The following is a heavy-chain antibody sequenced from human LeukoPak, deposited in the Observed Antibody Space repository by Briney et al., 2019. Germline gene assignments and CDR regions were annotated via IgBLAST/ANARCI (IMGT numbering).Heavy chain of an antibody. CDR2: IYHSGST. J-gene: IGHJ3*02. CDR1: GCSISSGGYS. Sequence: PSETLSLTCAVSGCSISSGGYSWSWIRQPPGKGLEWIGYIYHSGSTYYNPSLKSRVTISVDRSKNQFSLKLSSVTAADTAVYYCARGYSGTGGAFDIWGQGKMVTVSS. D-gene: IGHD5-12*01. CDR3: ARGYSGTGGAFDI. V-gene: IGHV4-30-2*01.